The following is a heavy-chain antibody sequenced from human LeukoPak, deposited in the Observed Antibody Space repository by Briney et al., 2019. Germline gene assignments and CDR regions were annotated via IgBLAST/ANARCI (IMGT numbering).Heavy chain of an antibody. CDR3: ARYRSSPPGGFDY. Sequence: ASVKVSCKASGYTFTSYYMHWVRQAPGQPLEWMGIINPSGGSTNYAQKFQGRVTMTRDTSTSTVCLELSSLRSEDTAVYYCARYRSSPPGGFDYWGQGTLVTVSS. V-gene: IGHV1-46*01. D-gene: IGHD6-6*01. CDR2: INPSGGST. J-gene: IGHJ4*02. CDR1: GYTFTSYY.